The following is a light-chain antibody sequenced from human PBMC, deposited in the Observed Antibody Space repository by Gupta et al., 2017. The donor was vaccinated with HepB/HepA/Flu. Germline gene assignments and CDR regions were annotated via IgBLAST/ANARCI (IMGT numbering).Light chain of an antibody. CDR2: EVT. CDR1: SSDIGTSDL. J-gene: IGLJ2*01. CDR3: GAYGGIVSMVV. Sequence: QSALTQPASVSGSPGQSITISCTGTSSDIGTSDLVSWYQQHPGKAPKLMIYEVTKRPSGVSNRFSGSKSGNRASLTISGLQAEDEADYYCGAYGGIVSMVVFGGGTKLTVL. V-gene: IGLV2-23*02.